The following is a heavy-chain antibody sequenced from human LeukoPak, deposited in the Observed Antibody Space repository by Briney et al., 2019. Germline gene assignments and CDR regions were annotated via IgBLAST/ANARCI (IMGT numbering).Heavy chain of an antibody. D-gene: IGHD6-13*01. J-gene: IGHJ4*02. CDR2: IYSGGST. Sequence: GGSLRLSCAASGFTFSSFSMNWVRQAPGKGLEWVSVIYSGGSTYYADSVKGRFTISRDNSKNTLYLQMGSLRAEDMAVYYCASIAAAGTGDYWGQGTLVTVSS. CDR3: ASIAAAGTGDY. CDR1: GFTFSSFS. V-gene: IGHV3-66*02.